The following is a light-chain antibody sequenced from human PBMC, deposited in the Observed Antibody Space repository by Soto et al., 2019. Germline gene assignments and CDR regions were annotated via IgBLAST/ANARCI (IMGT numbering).Light chain of an antibody. CDR3: HQDDSSPRT. V-gene: IGKV3-20*01. CDR1: QSVSSSY. CDR2: GAS. J-gene: IGKJ1*01. Sequence: EIVLTQSPGTLSLSPGERATLSCRASQSVSSSYLAWYQQKPGQAPRLLIYGASSRATGIPDRFSGSGSGTDFTLTISRLEPEDFAVYYCHQDDSSPRTFDPGTKVEIK.